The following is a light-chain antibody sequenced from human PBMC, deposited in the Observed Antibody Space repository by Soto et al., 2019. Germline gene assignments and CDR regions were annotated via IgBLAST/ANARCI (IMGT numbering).Light chain of an antibody. CDR2: AAS. CDR3: QQINSYPH. Sequence: DIQMTQSPSSLSASVGDRVTITCRASQSISSYLNWYQQKPGKAPKLLIYAASSLQSGVPSRFSGSGSGTEFTLTISSLQPEDFATYYCQQINSYPHFGQGTRLEIK. V-gene: IGKV1-39*01. CDR1: QSISSY. J-gene: IGKJ5*01.